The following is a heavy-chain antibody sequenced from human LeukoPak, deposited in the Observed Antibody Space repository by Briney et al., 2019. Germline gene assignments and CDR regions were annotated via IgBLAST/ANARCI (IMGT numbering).Heavy chain of an antibody. D-gene: IGHD3-10*01. V-gene: IGHV4-30-4*01. J-gene: IGHJ4*02. CDR1: GGSISSGDYY. CDR3: ARGSIGSGSYYKDY. CDR2: TYYSGST. Sequence: PSETLSLTCTVSGGSISSGDYYWSWIRQPPGKGLEWIGYTYYSGSTYYNPSLKSRVTISVDTSKNQFSLKLSSVTAADTAVYYCARGSIGSGSYYKDYWGQGTLVTVSS.